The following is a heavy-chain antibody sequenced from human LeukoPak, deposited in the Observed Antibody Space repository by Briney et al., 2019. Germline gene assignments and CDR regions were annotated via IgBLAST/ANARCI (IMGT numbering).Heavy chain of an antibody. CDR2: MNPNSGNT. Sequence: ASAKVSCKASGYTFTSYDINWVRQATGQGLEWMGWMNPNSGNTGYAQKFQGRVTMTRNTSISTAYMELSSLRSEDTAVYYCARVSGYSYGDFDYWGQGTLVTVSS. CDR1: GYTFTSYD. J-gene: IGHJ4*02. D-gene: IGHD5-18*01. V-gene: IGHV1-8*01. CDR3: ARVSGYSYGDFDY.